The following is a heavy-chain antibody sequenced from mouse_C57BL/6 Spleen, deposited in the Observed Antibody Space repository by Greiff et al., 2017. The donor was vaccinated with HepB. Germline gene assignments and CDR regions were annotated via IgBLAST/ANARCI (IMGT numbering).Heavy chain of an antibody. V-gene: IGHV2-2*01. CDR3: ARITTVVSMDY. CDR2: IWSGGST. CDR1: GFSLTSYG. J-gene: IGHJ4*01. D-gene: IGHD1-1*01. Sequence: QVQLKQSGPGLVQPSQSLSITCTVSGFSLTSYGVHWVRQSPGKGLEWLGVIWSGGSTDYNAAFISRLSISKDNSKSQVFFKRNSLQADDTAIYYCARITTVVSMDYWGQGTSVTVSS.